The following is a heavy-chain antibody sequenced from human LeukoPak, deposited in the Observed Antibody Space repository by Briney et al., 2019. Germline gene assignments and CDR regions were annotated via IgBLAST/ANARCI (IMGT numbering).Heavy chain of an antibody. J-gene: IGHJ4*02. V-gene: IGHV4-59*08. CDR2: IYYSGST. CDR1: GGSISSYY. CDR3: ARLHLAGPFDY. Sequence: PSETLSLTCTVSGGSISSYYWSWIRQPPGKGLEWIGFIYYSGSTYYNPSLKSRVTISVDTSQNRFSLKLSSMTAADTAVYYCARLHLAGPFDYWGQGTLVTVSS. D-gene: IGHD3-16*01.